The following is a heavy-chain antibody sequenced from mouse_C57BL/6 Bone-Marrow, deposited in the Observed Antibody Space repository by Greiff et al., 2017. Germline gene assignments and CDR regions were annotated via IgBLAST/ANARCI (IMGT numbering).Heavy chain of an antibody. V-gene: IGHV7-3*01. CDR3: ASHEVGYWYFDG. CDR2: IRNKANGYTT. D-gene: IGHD1-1*01. J-gene: IGHJ1*03. CDR1: GFTFTDYY. Sequence: DVQLVESGGGLVQPGGSLSLSCAASGFTFTDYYMSWVRQPPGKALEWLGFIRNKANGYTTEYSASVKGRFTISRDNSQSILYLQMNALRAEDSATYYCASHEVGYWYFDGGGRGTTVTVSS.